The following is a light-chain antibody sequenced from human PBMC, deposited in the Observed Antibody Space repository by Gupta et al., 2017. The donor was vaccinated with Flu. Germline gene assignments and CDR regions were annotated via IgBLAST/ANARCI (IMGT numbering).Light chain of an antibody. CDR1: NSEIGSCSY. CDR2: EVY. V-gene: IGLV2-14*01. CDR3: SSYTSSSSFG. J-gene: IGLJ2*01. Sequence: QSALTQPASVSGSPVPSITISCTGSNSEIGSCSYVAWYQQHSGTAHKLIICEVYNRPSGVSSRLSGSKSGTTASLTISGFKDEDEAEYQGSSYTSSSSFGFGGGTKVTVL.